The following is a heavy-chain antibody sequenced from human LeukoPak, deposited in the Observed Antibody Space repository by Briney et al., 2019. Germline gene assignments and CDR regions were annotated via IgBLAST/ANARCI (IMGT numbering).Heavy chain of an antibody. CDR2: ISSSGRTI. CDR3: ARVPGGDLVDY. CDR1: GFTFSDYY. D-gene: IGHD6-6*01. V-gene: IGHV3-11*01. J-gene: IGHJ4*02. Sequence: GGSLRLSCAASGFTFSDYYMSWIRQAPGKGLQWVSFISSSGRTIYYADSVKGRFAISRDNARNSVYLQMSGLRAEDTALYYCARVPGGDLVDYWGQGTLVTVSS.